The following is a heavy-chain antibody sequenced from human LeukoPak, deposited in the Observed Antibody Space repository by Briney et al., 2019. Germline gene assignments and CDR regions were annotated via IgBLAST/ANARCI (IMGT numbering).Heavy chain of an antibody. CDR3: ARPYSSGWSGAFDI. CDR2: VYYSGGT. J-gene: IGHJ3*02. V-gene: IGHV4-59*08. Sequence: SETLSLTCTVSGASVRSHYCNWVRQSPEKGLEWIGYVYYSGGTNYNPSLKSAVTISLDTSKNQFSLKLNSVTAADTAVYYCARPYSSGWSGAFDIWGQGTMVTVSS. CDR1: GASVRSHY. D-gene: IGHD6-19*01.